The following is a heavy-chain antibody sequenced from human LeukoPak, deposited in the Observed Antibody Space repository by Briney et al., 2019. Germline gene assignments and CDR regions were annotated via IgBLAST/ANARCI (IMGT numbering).Heavy chain of an antibody. J-gene: IGHJ4*02. CDR2: ISSSSSYI. CDR1: GFSFSRYA. V-gene: IGHV3-21*04. CDR3: ASAYQWLATDY. D-gene: IGHD6-19*01. Sequence: PGGSLRLSCAASGFSFSRYAMSWVRQAPGKGLEWISLISSSSSYIYYADSLKGRSTISRDNAKNSLYLQMNSLRAEDTAVYYCASAYQWLATDYWGQGTLVTVSS.